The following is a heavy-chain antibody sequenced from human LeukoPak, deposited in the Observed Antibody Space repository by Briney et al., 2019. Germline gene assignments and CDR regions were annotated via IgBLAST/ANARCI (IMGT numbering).Heavy chain of an antibody. V-gene: IGHV3-21*01. CDR1: GFTFSSYS. J-gene: IGHJ4*02. D-gene: IGHD5-12*01. CDR3: ARDPSDVDIVVTIPYYFDY. CDR2: ISSSSSYI. Sequence: GGSLRLSCAASGFTFSSYSMNWVRQAPGKGLEWVSSISSSSSYIYYADSVKGRFTISRDNAKNSLYLQMNSLRAEDTAVYYCARDPSDVDIVVTIPYYFDYWGQGTLVTVSS.